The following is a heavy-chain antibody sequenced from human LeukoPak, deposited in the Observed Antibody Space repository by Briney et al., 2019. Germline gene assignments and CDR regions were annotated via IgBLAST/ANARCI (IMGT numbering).Heavy chain of an antibody. CDR1: GFTFSRYW. V-gene: IGHV3-7*01. Sequence: GGSLRLSCVASGFTFSRYWMSWVRQAPGKGLQWVANIKKDGSEKYYVDSVKGRFTISRDNARNSLYLQMNSLRAEDTAVYYCAHNFYWGQGTLVSVSS. CDR2: IKKDGSEK. D-gene: IGHD1-20*01. J-gene: IGHJ4*02. CDR3: AHNFY.